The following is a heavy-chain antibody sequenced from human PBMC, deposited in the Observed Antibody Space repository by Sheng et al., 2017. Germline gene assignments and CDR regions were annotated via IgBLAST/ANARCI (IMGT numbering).Heavy chain of an antibody. Sequence: QVQLVQSGAEVKKPGSSVKVSCKASGGTFSSYAISWVRQAPGQGLEWMGGIIPIFGTANYAQKFQGRVTIATGESTSTAYMELSSLRSEDTAVYYCARGTPVPPYYYYYYMDVWGKGTTVTVSS. V-gene: IGHV1-69*05. CDR1: GGTFSSYA. D-gene: IGHD1-1*01. J-gene: IGHJ6*03. CDR3: ARGTPVPPYYYYYYMDV. CDR2: IIPIFGTA.